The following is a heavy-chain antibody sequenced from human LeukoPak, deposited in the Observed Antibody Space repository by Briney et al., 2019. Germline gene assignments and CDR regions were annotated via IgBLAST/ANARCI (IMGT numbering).Heavy chain of an antibody. CDR1: GGSFSGYY. D-gene: IGHD1-26*01. Sequence: TSETLSLTCAVYGGSFSGYYWSWIRQPPGKGLEWIGEINHSGSTNYNPSLKSRVTISVDTSKNQFSLKLSSVTAADTAVYYCARVVGSGSYLRFYYFDYWGQGTLVTVSS. V-gene: IGHV4-34*01. CDR3: ARVVGSGSYLRFYYFDY. J-gene: IGHJ4*02. CDR2: INHSGST.